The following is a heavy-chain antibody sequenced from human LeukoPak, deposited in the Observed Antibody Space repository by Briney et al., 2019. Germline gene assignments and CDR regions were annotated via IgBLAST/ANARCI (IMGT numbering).Heavy chain of an antibody. J-gene: IGHJ4*02. Sequence: SETLSLTCSVSGASISRYYWSWIRQSPGKGLEWIGRIYACGSANYNPSLQSRVTMSIDTSKNQISLKFSSVTAADTAIYYCSTDREVGRLAPAPTGDYWGQGTLVTVSS. CDR3: STDREVGRLAPAPTGDY. D-gene: IGHD1-26*01. CDR1: GASISRYY. V-gene: IGHV4-4*07. CDR2: IYACGSA.